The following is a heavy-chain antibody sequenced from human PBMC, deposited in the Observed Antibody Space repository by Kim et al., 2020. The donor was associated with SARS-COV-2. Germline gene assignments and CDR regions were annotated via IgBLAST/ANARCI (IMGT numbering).Heavy chain of an antibody. J-gene: IGHJ4*02. Sequence: GGSMRLSCAASGFTFDDYAMHWVRQAPGKGLEWVSLISGDGGSTYYADSVKGRFTISRDNSKNSLYLQMNSLRTEDTALYYCAKDIRVLYYYDSSGYPDYWGQGTLVTVSS. CDR1: GFTFDDYA. V-gene: IGHV3-43*02. CDR3: AKDIRVLYYYDSSGYPDY. D-gene: IGHD3-22*01. CDR2: ISGDGGST.